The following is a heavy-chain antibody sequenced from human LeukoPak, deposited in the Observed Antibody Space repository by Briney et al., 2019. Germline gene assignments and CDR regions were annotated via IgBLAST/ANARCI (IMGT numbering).Heavy chain of an antibody. D-gene: IGHD1-26*01. CDR2: IYYSGST. J-gene: IGHJ5*02. Sequence: SETLSLTCTVSGGSINSYYWSWIRQPPGKGLEWIGYIYYSGSTNYNPSLKSRVTISVDTSKNQFSLKLSSVTAADTAVYYCARVVKDNWFDPWGQGTLVTVSS. CDR3: ARVVKDNWFDP. CDR1: GGSINSYY. V-gene: IGHV4-59*01.